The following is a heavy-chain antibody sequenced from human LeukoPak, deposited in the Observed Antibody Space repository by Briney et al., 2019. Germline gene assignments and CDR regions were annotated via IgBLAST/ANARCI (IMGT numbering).Heavy chain of an antibody. CDR3: VRIIGDRSSWFED. Sequence: GESLKISCKGSENSFVSYWIGWVRQMPGKGLEWMGIIYPGDSDTRYSPSFQGQVTISADKSISIAYLQWSSLRASDTAMYYCVRIIGDRSSWFEDWVQGTLVTVSS. J-gene: IGHJ5*02. D-gene: IGHD3-22*01. CDR2: IYPGDSDT. V-gene: IGHV5-51*01. CDR1: ENSFVSYW.